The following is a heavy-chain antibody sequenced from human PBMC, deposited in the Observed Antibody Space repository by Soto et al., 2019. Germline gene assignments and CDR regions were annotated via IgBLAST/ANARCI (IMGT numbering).Heavy chain of an antibody. V-gene: IGHV4-30-4*01. J-gene: IGHJ6*02. D-gene: IGHD2-8*01. Sequence: SETLSLTCTVSGGSISSDNYYWSWIRQPPGKGMEWIGYIYDSGSTYYNPSLKSRVTISVDKSKNQFSLKLSSVTAADSAVYYCAREMVSYYYGMDVWGQGTTVT. CDR1: GGSISSDNYY. CDR2: IYDSGST. CDR3: AREMVSYYYGMDV.